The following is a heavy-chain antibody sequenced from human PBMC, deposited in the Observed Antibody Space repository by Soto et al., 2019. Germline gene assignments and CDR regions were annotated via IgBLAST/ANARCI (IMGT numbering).Heavy chain of an antibody. CDR2: INHRRST. CDR3: ARDVWLDR. Sequence: KTSETLSLTCAVYGGSFSGYYWTWIRQPPGKGLEWIGEINHRRSTSYNPSLKSRVTISVDTSKNQFSLQLSSVTAADTAVYYCARDVWLDRWGQGTLVTVSS. J-gene: IGHJ5*02. V-gene: IGHV4-34*01. CDR1: GGSFSGYY.